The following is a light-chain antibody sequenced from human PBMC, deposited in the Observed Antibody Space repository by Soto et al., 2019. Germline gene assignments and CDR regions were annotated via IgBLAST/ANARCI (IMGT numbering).Light chain of an antibody. CDR2: DAS. CDR3: QQYNNNWRS. Sequence: AIQMTQSPAALSASVVGRFTISFLASQGIGNALGWYQQKPGKAPKLLIYDASSLESGVSSRFSGSGSGTEFTLTISRLQPDDFATYYCQQYNNNWRSFGQGTKVDIK. V-gene: IGKV1D-13*01. J-gene: IGKJ1*01. CDR1: QGIGNA.